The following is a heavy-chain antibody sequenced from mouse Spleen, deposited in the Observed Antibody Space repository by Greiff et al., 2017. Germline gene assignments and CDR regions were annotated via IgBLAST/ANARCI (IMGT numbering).Heavy chain of an antibody. Sequence: QVQLKESGAELVRPGASVTLSCKASGYTFTDYEMHWVKQTPVHGLEWIGAFDSESGGNVYNQKFKGKAILTADKSSSTAYMELRSLTSEDSAVYYCTILAWFAYWGQGTLVTVSA. CDR3: TILAWFAY. J-gene: IGHJ3*01. V-gene: IGHV1-15*01. D-gene: IGHD2-10*02. CDR2: FDSESGGN. CDR1: GYTFTDYE.